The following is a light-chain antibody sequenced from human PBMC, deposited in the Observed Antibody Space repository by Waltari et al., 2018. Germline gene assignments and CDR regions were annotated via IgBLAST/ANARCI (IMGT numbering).Light chain of an antibody. V-gene: IGKV3-11*01. Sequence: EIVLTQSPATLSLSPGERATLSCRASQSVSTYLAWFQQKPGQAPRLLIHDASKRASGIPGRVSGGGSGTDFTLTISSLEPEDFAVYYCQHRRNWPLTFGQGTKLEI. CDR2: DAS. J-gene: IGKJ2*01. CDR3: QHRRNWPLT. CDR1: QSVSTY.